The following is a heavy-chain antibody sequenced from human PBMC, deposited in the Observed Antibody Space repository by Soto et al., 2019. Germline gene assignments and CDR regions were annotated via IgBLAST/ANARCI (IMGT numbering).Heavy chain of an antibody. J-gene: IGHJ5*02. D-gene: IGHD1-26*01. Sequence: QVQLVESGGGVVQPGRSLRLSCAASGFTFSSYGMHWVRQAPGKGLEWVAVIWYDGSNKYYADSVKGRFTISRDNSKNTLYLQMNSLRAEDMAVYYCARDHRIVGATSWFDPWGQGTLVTVSS. CDR3: ARDHRIVGATSWFDP. V-gene: IGHV3-33*01. CDR2: IWYDGSNK. CDR1: GFTFSSYG.